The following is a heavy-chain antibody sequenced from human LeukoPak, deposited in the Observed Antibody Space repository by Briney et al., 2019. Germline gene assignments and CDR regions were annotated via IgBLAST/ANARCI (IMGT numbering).Heavy chain of an antibody. D-gene: IGHD4-17*01. V-gene: IGHV3-30*04. CDR1: GFTLSSYA. J-gene: IGHJ6*04. Sequence: PGRSLRLSCAASGFTLSSYAMHWVRQAPGKGLEWVAVISYDGSNKYYADSVKGRFTISRDNSKNTLYLQMNSLRAEDTAVYYCARDEDYGDYVRYYYYGMDVWGKGTTVTVSS. CDR2: ISYDGSNK. CDR3: ARDEDYGDYVRYYYYGMDV.